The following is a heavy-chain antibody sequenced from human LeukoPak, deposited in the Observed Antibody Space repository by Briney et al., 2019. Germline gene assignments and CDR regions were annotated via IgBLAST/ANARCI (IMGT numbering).Heavy chain of an antibody. CDR1: GFTFSSYS. Sequence: GGSLRLSCAASGFTFSSYSMNWVRQAPGKGLEWLSYITSSSSNIYYADSVKGRFTISRDNAKNSLYLQMNSLRDEDTALYYCVRSKTYCFEYWGQGALVTVSS. V-gene: IGHV3-48*02. CDR3: VRSKTYCFEY. J-gene: IGHJ4*02. D-gene: IGHD1-26*01. CDR2: ITSSSSNI.